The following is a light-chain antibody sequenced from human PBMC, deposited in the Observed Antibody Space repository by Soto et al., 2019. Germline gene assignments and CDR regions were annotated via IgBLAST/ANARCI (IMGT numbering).Light chain of an antibody. V-gene: IGKV3-15*01. CDR2: GAS. CDR1: QSVGSD. J-gene: IGKJ1*01. Sequence: EIVVTQSPATLSVSPGERATLSCRASQSVGSDLAWYQQKVGQAPRLLISGASSRAIGITGRFRGSGSGTEFTLTISSLQSEDFAVYYCQQYNKWPWTFGQGTKVEIK. CDR3: QQYNKWPWT.